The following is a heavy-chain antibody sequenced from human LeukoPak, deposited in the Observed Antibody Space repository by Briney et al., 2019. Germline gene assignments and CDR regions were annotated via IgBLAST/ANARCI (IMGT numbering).Heavy chain of an antibody. V-gene: IGHV1-18*01. Sequence: EASVKVSCKASGYTFTSYGISWVRRAPGQGLEWMGWISAYNGNTNYAPKLQGRVTMTTDTSTSTAYMELRSLRSDDTAVYYCARGDGPTSNYYGSGSSTLYYYYGMDVWGQGTTVTVSS. J-gene: IGHJ6*02. CDR3: ARGDGPTSNYYGSGSSTLYYYYGMDV. CDR1: GYTFTSYG. D-gene: IGHD3-10*01. CDR2: ISAYNGNT.